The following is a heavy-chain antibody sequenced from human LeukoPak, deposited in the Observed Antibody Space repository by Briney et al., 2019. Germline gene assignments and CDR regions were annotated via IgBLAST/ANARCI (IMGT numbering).Heavy chain of an antibody. CDR2: ISVDSNYL. V-gene: IGHV3-21*01. CDR1: GFTFNTYS. CDR3: ARDPPPKLWFGEFPEVNLDY. Sequence: GGSLRLSCAASGFTFNTYSMNWVRQAPGKGLEWVSSISVDSNYLYYVDSLRRRFTVSRDNTKNSLYLQMNSLRAEDTAVYYCARDPPPKLWFGEFPEVNLDYWGQGTLVTVSS. J-gene: IGHJ4*02. D-gene: IGHD3-10*01.